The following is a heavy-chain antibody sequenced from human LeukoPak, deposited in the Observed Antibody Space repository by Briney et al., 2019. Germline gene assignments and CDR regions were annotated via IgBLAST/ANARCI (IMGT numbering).Heavy chain of an antibody. CDR1: GFIFNSYG. Sequence: GGSLRLSCAASGFIFNSYGMHWVRQAPGKGLEWVAVTWYDGNKRYHAESVKGRFTISRDNSKNTLYLQMNSLRAEDTAVYYCAKDRVVRGVMGAGGYWGQGTLVTVSS. J-gene: IGHJ4*02. CDR3: AKDRVVRGVMGAGGY. D-gene: IGHD3-10*01. V-gene: IGHV3-33*06. CDR2: TWYDGNKR.